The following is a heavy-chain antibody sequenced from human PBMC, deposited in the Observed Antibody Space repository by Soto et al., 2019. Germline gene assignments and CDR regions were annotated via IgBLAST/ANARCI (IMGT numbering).Heavy chain of an antibody. Sequence: PGGSLRLSCAASGFTFSSYSMNWVRQAPGKGLEWVSSISSSSSYIYYADSVKGRFTISRDNAKNSLYLQMNSLRAEDTAVYYCARYIVVVPAARVDYYGMDVWGEGTTGTVSS. CDR2: ISSSSSYI. CDR1: GFTFSSYS. CDR3: ARYIVVVPAARVDYYGMDV. V-gene: IGHV3-21*01. D-gene: IGHD2-2*01. J-gene: IGHJ6*04.